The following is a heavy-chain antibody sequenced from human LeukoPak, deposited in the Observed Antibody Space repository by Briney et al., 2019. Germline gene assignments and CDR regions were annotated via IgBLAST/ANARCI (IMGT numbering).Heavy chain of an antibody. CDR1: GGSISSANYY. CDR3: ARGIYSSGYYYYFDY. D-gene: IGHD3-22*01. Sequence: PSQTLSLTCTVSGGSISSANYYWSWIRQHPGKGLEWIGYMSNSGTTSNSPSLKSRVIISVDTSKNQFSLKLYSVTAADTAVYYCARGIYSSGYYYYFDYWGQGALVTVSS. J-gene: IGHJ4*02. V-gene: IGHV4-31*03. CDR2: MSNSGTT.